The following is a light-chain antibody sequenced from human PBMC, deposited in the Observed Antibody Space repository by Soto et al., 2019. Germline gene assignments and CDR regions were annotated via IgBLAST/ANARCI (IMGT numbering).Light chain of an antibody. Sequence: DIVMTQSPDSLAVSLGERATINCKSSQSVFKGSNNKDCLAWYQQKPGQPPKLLLYWASTRESGVPDRFSGSGSGTDSTLTISSLQAEDVAIYYCQQFSSPPFFPFGQGTKGEIK. CDR3: QQFSSPPFFP. V-gene: IGKV4-1*01. CDR2: WAS. CDR1: QSVFKGSNNKDC. J-gene: IGKJ2*01.